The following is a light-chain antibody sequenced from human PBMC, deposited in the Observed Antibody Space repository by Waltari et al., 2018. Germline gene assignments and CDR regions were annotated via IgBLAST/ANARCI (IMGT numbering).Light chain of an antibody. Sequence: DIQMTQSPSTLSASVGDRAILSCWASQSISTWLAWYQQKPGKAPKLLISKASTLETGVPSRFSGSGSGTAFTLTISSLQPDDFATYYCQQYNGLSYTFGQGTKLEIK. CDR1: QSISTW. CDR3: QQYNGLSYT. J-gene: IGKJ2*01. V-gene: IGKV1-5*03. CDR2: KAS.